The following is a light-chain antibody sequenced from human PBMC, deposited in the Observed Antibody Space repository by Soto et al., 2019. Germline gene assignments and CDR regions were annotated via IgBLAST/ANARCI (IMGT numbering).Light chain of an antibody. J-gene: IGKJ2*01. CDR1: QTISRW. CDR3: QQYDSYSPYT. Sequence: DVRMSQFPPTLSASIGDRVTITCRARQTISRWLAWYRQKPGKAPKLLIYKASTLETGVPSRFSGSGSGTEFTLTISSLQPDDFATYYCQQYDSYSPYTFGEGTRLEIK. CDR2: KAS. V-gene: IGKV1-5*03.